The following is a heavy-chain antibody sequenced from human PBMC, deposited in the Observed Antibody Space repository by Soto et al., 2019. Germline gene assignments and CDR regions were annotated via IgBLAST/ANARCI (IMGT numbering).Heavy chain of an antibody. D-gene: IGHD1-26*01. CDR1: GYTFTSYD. J-gene: IGHJ4*02. CDR3: AREKAYSGSYFLDY. V-gene: IGHV1-8*01. Sequence: QVQLVQSGAEVKKPGASVKVSCKASGYTFTSYDINWVRQATGQGLEWMGWMNPNSGNTGYAQKFQGRVTMTRDTSISTADMELSSLTLEDTAVYYCAREKAYSGSYFLDYWGQGTLVTVSS. CDR2: MNPNSGNT.